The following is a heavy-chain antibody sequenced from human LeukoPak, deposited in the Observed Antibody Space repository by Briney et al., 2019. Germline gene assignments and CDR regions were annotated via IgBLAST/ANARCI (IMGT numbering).Heavy chain of an antibody. J-gene: IGHJ4*02. CDR1: GFTFSRYE. CDR2: ISSSGSTI. D-gene: IGHD6-6*01. CDR3: AREISFSSSSYLDY. Sequence: GGSLRLSCAASGFTFSRYEMNWVRQAPGKGLEWVSYISSSGSTIYYADSVKGRFTISRDNAEKSLHLQMNSLRAEDAAVYYCAREISFSSSSYLDYWGQGTLVTVSS. V-gene: IGHV3-48*03.